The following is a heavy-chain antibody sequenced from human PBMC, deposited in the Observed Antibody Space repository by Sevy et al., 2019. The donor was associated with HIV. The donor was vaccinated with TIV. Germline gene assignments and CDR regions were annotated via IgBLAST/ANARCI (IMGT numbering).Heavy chain of an antibody. CDR2: IWYDGSNK. D-gene: IGHD1-26*01. CDR1: GFTFSSYG. V-gene: IGHV3-33*01. J-gene: IGHJ4*02. CDR3: ARQRRVGYNPFFDY. Sequence: GGSLRLSCAASGFTFSSYGMHWVRQAPGKGLEWVAVIWYDGSNKYYADSVKGRFTISRDNSKNTLYLQMNSLRAEDTAVYYYARQRRVGYNPFFDYWGQGTLVTVSS.